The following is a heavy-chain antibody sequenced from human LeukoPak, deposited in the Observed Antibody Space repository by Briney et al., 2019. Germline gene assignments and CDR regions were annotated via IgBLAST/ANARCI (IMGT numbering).Heavy chain of an antibody. CDR2: ISCSGGNT. D-gene: IGHD2-8*01. CDR3: AKAGHCTNGVCYDYYYYYMDV. V-gene: IGHV3-23*01. J-gene: IGHJ6*03. Sequence: PGGSLRLSCAASGFTFTSYAMSWVRQAPGKGLEWVSSISCSGGNTYYADSVKGRFTISRDNSKNTLYLQMNSLRAEDTAVYYCAKAGHCTNGVCYDYYYYYMDVWGKGTTVTVSS. CDR1: GFTFTSYA.